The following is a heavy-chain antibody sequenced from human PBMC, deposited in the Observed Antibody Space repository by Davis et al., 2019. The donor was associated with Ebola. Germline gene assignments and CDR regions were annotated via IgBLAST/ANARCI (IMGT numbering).Heavy chain of an antibody. D-gene: IGHD3-10*01. J-gene: IGHJ4*02. CDR3: ARGDEYYGSGSYSPRG. Sequence: SVKVSCKASGYTFTGYYMHWVRQAPGQGLEWMGGIIPIFGTANYAQKFQGRVTITAGKSTSTAYMELSSLRSEDTAVYYCARGDEYYGSGSYSPRGWGQGTLVTVSS. V-gene: IGHV1-69*06. CDR2: IIPIFGTA. CDR1: GYTFTGYY.